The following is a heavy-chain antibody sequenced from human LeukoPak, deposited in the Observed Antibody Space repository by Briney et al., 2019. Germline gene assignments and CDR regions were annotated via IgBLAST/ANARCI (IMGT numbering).Heavy chain of an antibody. CDR1: GFTFSSYS. Sequence: GGSLRLSCAASGFTFSSYSMNWVRQAPGKGLEWVSSISSSSSYIYYADSVKGRFTISRVNAKNSLYLQMNSLRAEDTAVYYCARDRRDYYYYYYMDVWGKGTTVTVSS. J-gene: IGHJ6*03. V-gene: IGHV3-21*01. CDR3: ARDRRDYYYYYYMDV. CDR2: ISSSSSYI.